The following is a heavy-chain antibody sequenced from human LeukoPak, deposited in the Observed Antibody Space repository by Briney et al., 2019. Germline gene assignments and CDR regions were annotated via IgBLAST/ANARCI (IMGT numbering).Heavy chain of an antibody. J-gene: IGHJ4*02. CDR3: ARDRTRSYDSSGQSGY. Sequence: GASVKVSCKASGYTFTSYGISWVRQAPGQGLEWMGWISAYNGNTNYAQKLQGRVTMTTDTSTSTAYMELRSLRSDDTAVYYCARDRTRSYDSSGQSGYWGQGTLVTVSS. V-gene: IGHV1-18*01. D-gene: IGHD3-22*01. CDR2: ISAYNGNT. CDR1: GYTFTSYG.